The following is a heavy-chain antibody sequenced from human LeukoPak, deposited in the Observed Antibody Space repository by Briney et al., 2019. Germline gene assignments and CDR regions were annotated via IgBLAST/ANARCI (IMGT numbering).Heavy chain of an antibody. CDR3: ARDRYGDYGNWFDP. Sequence: GGSLRLSCVASGFTFSNYWMNWVRQAPGKGLEWVAVISYDGSNKYYADSVKGRFTISRDNSKNTLYLQMNSLRAEDTAVYYCARDRYGDYGNWFDPWGQGTLVTVSS. D-gene: IGHD4-17*01. CDR2: ISYDGSNK. J-gene: IGHJ5*02. CDR1: GFTFSNYW. V-gene: IGHV3-30*03.